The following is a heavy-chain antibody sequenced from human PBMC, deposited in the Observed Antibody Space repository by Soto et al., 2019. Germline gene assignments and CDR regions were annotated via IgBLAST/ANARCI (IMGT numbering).Heavy chain of an antibody. V-gene: IGHV3-33*01. J-gene: IGHJ4*02. Sequence: GGSLRLSCAASGFTFSSHGMHWVRQAPGKGPEWVAVIWYDGSEKYYADSAKGRFTISRDNSKNTLYLQMSGLRAEDTAVYYCARWGNYKKLDCWGQGTPVTVSS. CDR3: ARWGNYKKLDC. CDR2: IWYDGSEK. CDR1: GFTFSSHG. D-gene: IGHD7-27*01.